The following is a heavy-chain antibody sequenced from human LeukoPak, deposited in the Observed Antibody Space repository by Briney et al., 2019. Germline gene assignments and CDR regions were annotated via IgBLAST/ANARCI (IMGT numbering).Heavy chain of an antibody. Sequence: PSETLSLTCTVSGGSISNYYWSWIRQPAGKGLEWIGRIYTSGSTNYNPSLKSRVTMSVDTSKNQFSLKLSSVTAADTAVYYCARSQGRRFLPTPPYMDVWGKGTTVTVSS. D-gene: IGHD1-26*01. CDR3: ARSQGRRFLPTPPYMDV. CDR2: IYTSGST. V-gene: IGHV4-4*07. J-gene: IGHJ6*03. CDR1: GGSISNYY.